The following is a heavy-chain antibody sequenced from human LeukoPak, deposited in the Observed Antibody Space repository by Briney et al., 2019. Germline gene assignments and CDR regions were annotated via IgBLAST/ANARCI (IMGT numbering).Heavy chain of an antibody. J-gene: IGHJ4*02. CDR3: ARAESPSTYCSSTSCYYFDY. Sequence: SVKVSCKASGGTFSSYAISWVRQAPGQELEWMGGIIPIFGTANYAQKFQGRVTITADASTSTAYMELSSLRSEDTAVYYCARAESPSTYCSSTSCYYFDYWGQGTLVTVSS. CDR2: IIPIFGTA. CDR1: GGTFSSYA. V-gene: IGHV1-69*13. D-gene: IGHD2-2*01.